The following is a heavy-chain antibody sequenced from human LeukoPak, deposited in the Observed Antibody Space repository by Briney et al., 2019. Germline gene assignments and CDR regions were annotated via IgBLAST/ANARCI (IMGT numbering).Heavy chain of an antibody. CDR2: INPNSGGT. V-gene: IGHV1-2*02. CDR3: ARAREVLHYYDILGYYGMDV. J-gene: IGHJ6*02. Sequence: ASVKVSCKASGYTFTGCYMHWVRQAPGQGLEWMGWINPNSGGTNYAQKFQGRVTMTRDTSISTAYMELSRLRSDDTAVYYCARAREVLHYYDILGYYGMDVWGQGTTVTVSS. D-gene: IGHD3-9*01. CDR1: GYTFTGCY.